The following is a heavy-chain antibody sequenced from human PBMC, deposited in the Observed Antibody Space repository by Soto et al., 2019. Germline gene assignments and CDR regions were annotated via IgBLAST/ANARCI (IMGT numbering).Heavy chain of an antibody. CDR2: ISYDGSNK. CDR1: GFTFSSYG. Sequence: GWSLRLSCAASGFTFSSYGMQWVRQAPGKGLEWVAVISYDGSNKYYADSVKGRFTISRDNSKNTLYLQMNSLRAEDTAVYYCAKQVGTGWYDYWGQGTLVTVSS. V-gene: IGHV3-30*18. D-gene: IGHD6-19*01. CDR3: AKQVGTGWYDY. J-gene: IGHJ4*02.